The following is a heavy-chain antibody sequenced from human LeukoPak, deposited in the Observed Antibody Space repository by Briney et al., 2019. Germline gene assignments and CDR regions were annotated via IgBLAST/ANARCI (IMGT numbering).Heavy chain of an antibody. J-gene: IGHJ4*02. CDR2: IYHSGST. V-gene: IGHV4-38-2*01. D-gene: IGHD3-3*01. CDR3: ASPVFLGY. Sequence: SETLSLTCAVSGYSISSGYYWGWIRQPPGKGLEWIGSIYHSGSTYYNPSLKSRVTIPVDTSKNQFSLKLSSVTAADTAVYYCASPVFLGYWGQGTLVTVSS. CDR1: GYSISSGYY.